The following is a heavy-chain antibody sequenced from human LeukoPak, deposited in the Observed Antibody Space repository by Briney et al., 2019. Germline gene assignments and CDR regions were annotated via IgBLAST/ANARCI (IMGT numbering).Heavy chain of an antibody. CDR3: ARDRSSGYQ. CDR1: GFTFDDYA. CDR2: ISWNSGSI. Sequence: PGGSLRLSCAASGFTFDDYAMHWVRQAPGKGLEWVSGISWNSGSIGYADSVKGRFTISRDNAKNSLYLQMNSLRAEDTAVYYCARDRSSGYQWGQGTLVTVSS. D-gene: IGHD6-19*01. V-gene: IGHV3-9*01. J-gene: IGHJ4*02.